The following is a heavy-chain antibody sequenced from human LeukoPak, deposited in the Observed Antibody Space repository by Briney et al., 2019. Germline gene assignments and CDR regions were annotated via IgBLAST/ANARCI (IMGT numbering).Heavy chain of an antibody. D-gene: IGHD5-24*01. J-gene: IGHJ4*02. CDR3: TRGGGWLIDF. V-gene: IGHV4-30-2*01. CDR2: IYHSGST. CDR1: GVSISSGGYS. Sequence: SQTLSLTCAVSGVSISSGGYSWSWIRQPPGKGLEWIGYIYHSGSTYYNPSLKSRVTISVDRSKNQFSLKLSSVTAADTAVYFCTRGGGWLIDFWGRGTLVTVSS.